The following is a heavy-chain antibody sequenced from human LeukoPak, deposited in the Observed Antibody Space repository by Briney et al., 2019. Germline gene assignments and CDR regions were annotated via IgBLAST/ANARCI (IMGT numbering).Heavy chain of an antibody. CDR1: GGSISSYY. V-gene: IGHV4-59*01. CDR2: IYYSGST. CDR3: ARGSASELRYFDWLLKEGYYFDY. J-gene: IGHJ4*02. D-gene: IGHD3-9*01. Sequence: SETLSLTCTVSGGSISSYYWSWIRQPPGKGLEWIGYIYYSGSTNYNPSLKSRVTISVDTSKNQFSLKLSSVTAADTAVYYCARGSASELRYFDWLLKEGYYFDYWGQGTLVTVSS.